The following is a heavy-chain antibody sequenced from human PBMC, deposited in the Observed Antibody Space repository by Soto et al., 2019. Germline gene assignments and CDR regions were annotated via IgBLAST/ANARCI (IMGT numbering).Heavy chain of an antibody. CDR1: GYTFTSYY. D-gene: IGHD3-22*01. CDR3: ARAAPITMIVVANWFDP. J-gene: IGHJ5*02. Sequence: ASVKVSCKASGYTFTSYYMHWVRQAPGQGLEWMGIINPSGGSTSYAQKFQGRVTMTRDTSTSTVYMELSSLGSEDTAVYYCARAAPITMIVVANWFDPWGQGTLVTVSS. V-gene: IGHV1-46*01. CDR2: INPSGGST.